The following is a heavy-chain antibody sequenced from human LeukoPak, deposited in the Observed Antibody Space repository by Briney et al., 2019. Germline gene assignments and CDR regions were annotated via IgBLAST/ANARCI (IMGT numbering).Heavy chain of an antibody. J-gene: IGHJ4*02. CDR2: ISSSSSTI. CDR1: GFTFNSYS. D-gene: IGHD3-22*01. V-gene: IGHV3-48*01. Sequence: HSGGPQRLSCAACGFTFNSYSMNWLRHAPGKGVEGVSYISSSSSTIYYTDSVKCRFTISRDNAKNSLYLQMNSLRAEDTAVYYCARSSMIVSKPPDYWGQGTLVTVSS. CDR3: ARSSMIVSKPPDY.